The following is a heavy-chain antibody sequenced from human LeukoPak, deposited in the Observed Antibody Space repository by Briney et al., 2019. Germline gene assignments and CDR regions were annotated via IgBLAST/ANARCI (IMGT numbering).Heavy chain of an antibody. CDR1: GFTFSSYA. J-gene: IGHJ6*03. CDR3: AKDRVPAAMSRYYYYMDV. CDR2: ISGSGGST. V-gene: IGHV3-23*01. Sequence: GGSLRLSCAASGFTFSSYAMSWVRQVPGKGLEWVSAISGSGGSTYYADSVKGRFTISRDNSKNTLYLQMNSLRAEDTAVYYCAKDRVPAAMSRYYYYMDVWGKGTTVTVSS. D-gene: IGHD2-2*01.